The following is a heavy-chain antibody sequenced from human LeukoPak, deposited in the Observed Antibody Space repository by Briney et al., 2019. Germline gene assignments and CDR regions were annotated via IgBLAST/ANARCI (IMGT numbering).Heavy chain of an antibody. D-gene: IGHD3-22*01. J-gene: IGHJ4*02. CDR1: GGSISSSSYS. Sequence: SETLSLTCTVSGGSISSSSYSWGWIRQPPGKGLEWIGSIYYSGSTYYNPSLKSRVTISVDTSKNQFSLKLSSVTAADTAVYYCARSPGLFVDYWGQGTLVTVSS. V-gene: IGHV4-39*01. CDR3: ARSPGLFVDY. CDR2: IYYSGST.